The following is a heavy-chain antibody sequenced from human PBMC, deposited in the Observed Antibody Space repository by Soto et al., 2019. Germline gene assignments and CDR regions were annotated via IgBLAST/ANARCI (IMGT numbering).Heavy chain of an antibody. Sequence: HPGGSLRLSCAASGFTFSSYAMSWVRQAPGKGLEWVSAISGSGGSTYYADSVKGRFTISRDNSKNTLYLQMNSLRAEGTAIYYCAKGWEYFYDSSGYPGADWGQGTLVTVSS. J-gene: IGHJ4*02. CDR2: ISGSGGST. D-gene: IGHD3-22*01. V-gene: IGHV3-23*01. CDR3: AKGWEYFYDSSGYPGAD. CDR1: GFTFSSYA.